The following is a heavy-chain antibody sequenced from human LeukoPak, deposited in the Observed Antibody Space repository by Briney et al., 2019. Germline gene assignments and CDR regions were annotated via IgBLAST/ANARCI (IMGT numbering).Heavy chain of an antibody. CDR1: GFTFSSYA. D-gene: IGHD1-26*01. CDR2: ISGSGGST. Sequence: PGGSLRLSCAASGFTFSSYAMSWVRQAPGKGLEWVSAISGSGGSTYYADSVKGRFTISRDNAKNSLYLQVNSLRAEDTAVYYCARERGSYYSDAFDIWGQGTMVTVSS. V-gene: IGHV3-23*01. CDR3: ARERGSYYSDAFDI. J-gene: IGHJ3*02.